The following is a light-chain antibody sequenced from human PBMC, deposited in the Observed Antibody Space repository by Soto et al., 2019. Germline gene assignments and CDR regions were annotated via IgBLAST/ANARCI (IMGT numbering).Light chain of an antibody. CDR2: GAS. Sequence: EIVLTQSPGTLSLSPGERATLSCRASQSVSSSYLAWYQQKSGQAPRLLIYGASSRATGIPDRFSGSGSGTDFTLTISRLEPEDFAVYYCQQYGSFPLTFGGGTKVEMK. CDR3: QQYGSFPLT. CDR1: QSVSSSY. J-gene: IGKJ4*01. V-gene: IGKV3-20*01.